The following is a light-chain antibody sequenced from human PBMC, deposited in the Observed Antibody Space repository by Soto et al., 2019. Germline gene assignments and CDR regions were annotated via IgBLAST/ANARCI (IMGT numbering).Light chain of an antibody. CDR1: SSNIGSNT. J-gene: IGLJ2*01. CDR2: SNN. Sequence: QSVLTQPPSASGTPGQRVTISCSGSSSNIGSNTVNWYQQLPGTAPKLLIYSNNQRPSGVPDRFSGSKSGTSASLASSGLQAEDEADYYCAAWDDSLDGVVFGGATKLTVL. V-gene: IGLV1-44*01. CDR3: AAWDDSLDGVV.